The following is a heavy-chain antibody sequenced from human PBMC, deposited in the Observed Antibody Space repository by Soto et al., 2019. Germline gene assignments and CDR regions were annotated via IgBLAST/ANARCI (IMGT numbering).Heavy chain of an antibody. D-gene: IGHD2-2*01. J-gene: IGHJ6*02. CDR2: INAGNGNT. CDR3: AYPPPYCSSTSCPYGMDV. Sequence: ASVKVSCKASGYTFTSYVISWVRQAPGQGLEWMGWINAGNGNTKYSQKFQGRVTITRDTSASTAYMELSSLGSEDTAVYYCAYPPPYCSSTSCPYGMDVWGQGTTVTVSS. V-gene: IGHV1-3*01. CDR1: GYTFTSYV.